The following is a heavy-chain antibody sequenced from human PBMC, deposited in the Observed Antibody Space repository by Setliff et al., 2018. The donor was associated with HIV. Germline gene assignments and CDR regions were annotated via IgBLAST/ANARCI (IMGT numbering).Heavy chain of an antibody. CDR1: GGSFSEYY. D-gene: IGHD5-12*01. CDR2: INHSGST. CDR3: ARGLVVVTDSDYDTNYYYYYYMYV. V-gene: IGHV4-34*01. Sequence: NPSETLSLTCAVYGGSFSEYYWSWIRQSPGKGLEWIGEINHSGSTHYNPPLKSRATISVDTYKNQFSLKLSSVTAADTAVYYCARGLVVVTDSDYDTNYYYYYYMYVWGKGTTVTVSS. J-gene: IGHJ6*03.